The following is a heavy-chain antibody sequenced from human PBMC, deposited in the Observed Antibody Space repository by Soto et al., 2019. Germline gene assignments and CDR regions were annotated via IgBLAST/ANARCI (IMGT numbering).Heavy chain of an antibody. CDR3: ARDLGAIYYDSSGCRTYYYYGMDV. J-gene: IGHJ6*02. CDR2: IIPIFGTA. D-gene: IGHD3-22*01. Sequence: SVKVSCKASGGTFSSYAISWVRQAPGQGLEWMGGIIPIFGTANYAQKFQGRVTITADESTSTAYMELSSLRSEDTAVYYCARDLGAIYYDSSGCRTYYYYGMDVWGQGTTVTAP. V-gene: IGHV1-69*13. CDR1: GGTFSSYA.